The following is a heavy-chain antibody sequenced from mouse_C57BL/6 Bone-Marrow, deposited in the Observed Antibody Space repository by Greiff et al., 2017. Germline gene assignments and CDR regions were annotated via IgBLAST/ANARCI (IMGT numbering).Heavy chain of an antibody. Sequence: QVQLQQPGAELVKPGASVKLSCKASGYTFTDHTIHWMKQRPEQGLEWIGYIYPRDGSTKYNEKFKGKATLTADKSSSTAYMQLNSLTSEDSAVYFCARGRQLRGFAYWGQGTLVTVSA. V-gene: IGHV1-78*01. J-gene: IGHJ3*01. CDR3: ARGRQLRGFAY. D-gene: IGHD6-1*02. CDR1: GYTFTDHT. CDR2: IYPRDGST.